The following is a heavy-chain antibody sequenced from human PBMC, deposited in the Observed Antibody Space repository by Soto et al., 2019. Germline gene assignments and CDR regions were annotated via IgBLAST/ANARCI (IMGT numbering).Heavy chain of an antibody. V-gene: IGHV1-69*12. J-gene: IGHJ4*02. CDR3: ARDGGVYDYSPFDY. D-gene: IGHD4-4*01. CDR2: IIPIFGTA. CDR1: GGTFSSYA. Sequence: QVQLVQSGAEVKKPGSSVKVSCKASGGTFSSYAISWVRQAPGQGLEWMGGIIPIFGTADYAQKFQGRVTITADESTSTADMELSSLRSEDTAVYYCARDGGVYDYSPFDYWGQGALGVVSS.